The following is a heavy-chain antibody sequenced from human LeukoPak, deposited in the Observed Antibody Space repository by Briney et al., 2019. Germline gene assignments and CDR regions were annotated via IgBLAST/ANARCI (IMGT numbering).Heavy chain of an antibody. V-gene: IGHV4-59*01. J-gene: IGHJ4*02. CDR3: ARGSPGEWFSHDY. CDR2: IYYSGST. D-gene: IGHD3-3*01. CDR1: GFTFSNAW. Sequence: GSLRLSCAASGFTFSNAWMSWVRRAPGKGLEWVGYIYYSGSTNYNPSLKSRVTISVDTSKSQFSLKLSSVTAADTAVYYCARGSPGEWFSHDYWGQGTLVTVSS.